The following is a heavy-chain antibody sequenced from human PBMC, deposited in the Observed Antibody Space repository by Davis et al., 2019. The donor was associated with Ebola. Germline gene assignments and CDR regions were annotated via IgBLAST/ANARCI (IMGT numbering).Heavy chain of an antibody. D-gene: IGHD3/OR15-3a*01. CDR3: ARDDGLYYYYGMDV. V-gene: IGHV1-18*04. CDR1: GYTFTSHG. Sequence: ASVKVSCKTSGYTFTSHGISWVRQAPGQGLEWMGWISAYNGNTNYAQKLQGRVTMTTDTSTSTAYMELRSLRSDDTAVYYCARDDGLYYYYGMDVWGQGTTVTVSS. J-gene: IGHJ6*02. CDR2: ISAYNGNT.